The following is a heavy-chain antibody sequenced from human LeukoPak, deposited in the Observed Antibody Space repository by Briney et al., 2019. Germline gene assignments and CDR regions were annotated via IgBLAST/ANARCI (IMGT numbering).Heavy chain of an antibody. CDR3: ARGSYYYGSGTTWDV. J-gene: IGHJ6*04. CDR2: INPNSGGT. Sequence: GASVKVSCKXSGYTFTGYYMHWVRQAPGQGLEWMGRINPNSGGTNYSQRFQGRVTMTRDTSISTAYMELSRLRSDDTAVYYCARGSYYYGSGTTWDVWGKGTTVTVPS. V-gene: IGHV1-2*06. CDR1: GYTFTGYY. D-gene: IGHD3-10*01.